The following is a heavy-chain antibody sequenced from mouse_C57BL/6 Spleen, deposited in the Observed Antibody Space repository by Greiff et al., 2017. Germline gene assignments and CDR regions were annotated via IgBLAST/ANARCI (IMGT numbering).Heavy chain of an antibody. D-gene: IGHD3-3*01. CDR2: ISSGGDYI. CDR3: TRDPGDLYYFDY. CDR1: GFTFSSYA. J-gene: IGHJ2*01. Sequence: EVQLVESGEGLVKPGGSLKLSCAASGFTFSSYAMSWVRQTPEKRLEWVAYISSGGDYIYYADTVKGRFTISRDNARNTLYLQMSSLKSEDTAMYYCTRDPGDLYYFDYWGQGTTLTVSS. V-gene: IGHV5-9-1*02.